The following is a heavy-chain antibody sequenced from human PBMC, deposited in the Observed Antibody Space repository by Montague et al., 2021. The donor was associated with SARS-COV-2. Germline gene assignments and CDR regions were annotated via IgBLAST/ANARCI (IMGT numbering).Heavy chain of an antibody. J-gene: IGHJ4*02. CDR2: INHRGTS. CDR1: GGSFSDNY. CDR3: ARGRQPFNMIVVVMTGGEYYFDY. D-gene: IGHD3-22*01. V-gene: IGHV4-34*01. Sequence: SETLSLTCAVYGGSFSDNYWSWIRKPPGKGLEWIGEINHRGTSNXNPSLKSRVSISVDTSKNQFSLYLGSVTAADTAVYYCARGRQPFNMIVVVMTGGEYYFDYWGQGTLVTVSS.